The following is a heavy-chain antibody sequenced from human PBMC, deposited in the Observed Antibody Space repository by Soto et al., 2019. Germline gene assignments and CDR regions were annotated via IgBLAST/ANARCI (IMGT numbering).Heavy chain of an antibody. CDR2: IYYSGST. J-gene: IGHJ4*02. Sequence: SETLSLTCTVSGGSISSYYWSWIRQPPGKGLEWIGYIYYSGSTNYNPSLKGRVTISVDTSKNQFSLKLSSVTAADTAVYYCARHGYDFWSGYYWKAQYYFGYWGQGTLVTVSS. D-gene: IGHD3-3*01. CDR1: GGSISSYY. V-gene: IGHV4-59*08. CDR3: ARHGYDFWSGYYWKAQYYFGY.